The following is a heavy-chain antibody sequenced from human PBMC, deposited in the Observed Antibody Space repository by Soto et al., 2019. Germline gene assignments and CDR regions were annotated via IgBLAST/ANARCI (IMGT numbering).Heavy chain of an antibody. CDR3: AREFSYCSGCRPAWFDP. V-gene: IGHV3-33*08. CDR2: IWYDGSNK. J-gene: IGHJ5*02. D-gene: IGHD3-10*01. CDR1: GFTFSSSG. Sequence: PGESLRLSCTASGFTFSSSGIHWVCMAQGTGLEWVAVIWYDGSNKYYADSVKGRVTISRDNSKNSLYLQINVLRAEDTAVYYWAREFSYCSGCRPAWFDPWGQGTLVTVSS.